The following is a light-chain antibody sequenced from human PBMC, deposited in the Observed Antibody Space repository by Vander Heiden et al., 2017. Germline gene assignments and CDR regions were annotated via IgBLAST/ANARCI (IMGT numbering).Light chain of an antibody. J-gene: IGKJ5*01. CDR2: GAS. V-gene: IGKV3-20*01. Sequence: EIVLMQSPGTLSLSPGERATLSCRASQSVSSNYLAWYQHRPGQAPRLLIYGASGSASGIPDRFSGSGSGTDFTLTISRLEPEDFAVYYCQQYSSSTITFGQGTRLEMK. CDR3: QQYSSSTIT. CDR1: QSVSSNY.